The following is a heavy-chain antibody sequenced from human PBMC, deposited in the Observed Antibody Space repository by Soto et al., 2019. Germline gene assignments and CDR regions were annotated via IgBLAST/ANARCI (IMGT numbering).Heavy chain of an antibody. CDR3: ARALAGDTAIRRFYYYYGMDV. D-gene: IGHD5-18*01. V-gene: IGHV1-69*01. Sequence: QVQLVQSGAEVKKPGSSVKVSCKASGGTFSSYAISWVRQAPGQGLEWMGGIIPIFGTANYAQKFQGRVTITADESTSTAYMELISLRSEDTAVYYCARALAGDTAIRRFYYYYGMDVWGQGTTVTVSS. CDR2: IIPIFGTA. J-gene: IGHJ6*02. CDR1: GGTFSSYA.